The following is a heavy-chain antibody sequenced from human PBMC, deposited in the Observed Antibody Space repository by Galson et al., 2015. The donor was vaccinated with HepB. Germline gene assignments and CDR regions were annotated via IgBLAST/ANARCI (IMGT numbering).Heavy chain of an antibody. J-gene: IGHJ5*02. D-gene: IGHD3-10*01. Sequence: TLSLTCTVSGGSINSGCPYWSWIRQPAGKELEWIGRIFTSGRTEYNPSLSSRATMSVDTSKNQFSLKLTSVTAADTAVYYCARGGSYYLFDPWGQGTLVTVSS. V-gene: IGHV4-61*02. CDR3: ARGGSYYLFDP. CDR1: GGSINSGCPY. CDR2: IFTSGRT.